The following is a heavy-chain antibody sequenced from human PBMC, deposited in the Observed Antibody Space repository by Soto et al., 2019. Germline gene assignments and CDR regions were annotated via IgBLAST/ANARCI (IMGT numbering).Heavy chain of an antibody. Sequence: QVQLVQSGAEVKKPGASVKVSCKASGYTFTSYYMHWVRQAPGQGLEWMGIINPSGGSTSYAKKFQGRVTMTRDASTSTVYMELSSLRSEDTAVYYCARAPLSRITIFGVVPDFDYWGQGTLVTVSS. J-gene: IGHJ4*02. CDR1: GYTFTSYY. D-gene: IGHD3-3*01. CDR3: ARAPLSRITIFGVVPDFDY. V-gene: IGHV1-46*01. CDR2: INPSGGST.